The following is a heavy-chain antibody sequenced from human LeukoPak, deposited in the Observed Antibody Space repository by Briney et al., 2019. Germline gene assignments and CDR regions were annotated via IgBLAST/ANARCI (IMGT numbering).Heavy chain of an antibody. J-gene: IGHJ4*02. Sequence: GGSLRLSCAASGFTFSSYSMNWVRQAPGKGLEWVSSISSSSSYIYYADSVKGRFTISRDNAKNSLYLQMNSLRAEDTAVYYCATQEWNDYSNQTPDYWGQGTLVTVSS. V-gene: IGHV3-21*01. CDR3: ATQEWNDYSNQTPDY. CDR1: GFTFSSYS. D-gene: IGHD4-11*01. CDR2: ISSSSSYI.